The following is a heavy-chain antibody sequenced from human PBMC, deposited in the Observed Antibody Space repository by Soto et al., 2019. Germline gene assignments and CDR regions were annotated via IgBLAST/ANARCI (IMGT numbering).Heavy chain of an antibody. CDR1: GGSVSTFC. Sequence: SETLSLTCTISGGSVSTFCWGWVRQPPGRGLEWIGSIYYSGSTYYNPSLKSRVTISVDTSKNQFSLKLSSVTAADTAVYYCARSTLIAARPSFYDDWGQGTLVTVSS. V-gene: IGHV4-39*01. J-gene: IGHJ4*02. CDR2: IYYSGST. D-gene: IGHD6-6*01. CDR3: ARSTLIAARPSFYDD.